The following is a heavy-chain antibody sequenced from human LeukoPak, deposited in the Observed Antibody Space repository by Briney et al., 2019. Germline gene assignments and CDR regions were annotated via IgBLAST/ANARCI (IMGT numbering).Heavy chain of an antibody. CDR2: MNPNSGNT. CDR3: AKDIHFGAVTNWFDP. CDR1: GYTFTSYD. D-gene: IGHD3-3*01. Sequence: ASVKVSCKASGYTFTSYDINWVRQATGQGLEWMGWMNPNSGNTGYAQKFQGRVTMTRNTSISTAYMELSSLRSEDTAIYYCAKDIHFGAVTNWFDPWGQGTLVTVSS. V-gene: IGHV1-8*01. J-gene: IGHJ5*02.